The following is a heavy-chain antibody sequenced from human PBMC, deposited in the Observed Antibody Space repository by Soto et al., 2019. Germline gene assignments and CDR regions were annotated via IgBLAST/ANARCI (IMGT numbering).Heavy chain of an antibody. V-gene: IGHV3-48*02. J-gene: IGHJ4*02. CDR2: ISSSSSSI. CDR1: GFIFSSYS. Sequence: GGSLRLSCAASGFIFSSYSMNWVRQAPGKGLEWVSYISSSSSSIHYADSVKGRFTISRDKATNSLYLQMNSLRDEDTAVYYCARDSAAVGSFFDCGGQETLVTV. D-gene: IGHD6-13*01. CDR3: ARDSAAVGSFFDC.